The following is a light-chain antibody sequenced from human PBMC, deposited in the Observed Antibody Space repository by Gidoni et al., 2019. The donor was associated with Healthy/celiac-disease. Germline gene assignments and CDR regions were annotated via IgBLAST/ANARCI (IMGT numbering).Light chain of an antibody. CDR1: QSISSY. J-gene: IGKJ4*01. CDR2: AAS. V-gene: IGKV1-39*01. CDR3: QQSYSTPPHT. Sequence: DIQMTQSPSSLSASVGDRVTITCRASQSISSYLNWYQQKPGKALKLLIYAASSLQSGVPSRFSGSGSGTDFTLTISSLQPDDFATYYCQQSYSTPPHTFGGGTKVEIK.